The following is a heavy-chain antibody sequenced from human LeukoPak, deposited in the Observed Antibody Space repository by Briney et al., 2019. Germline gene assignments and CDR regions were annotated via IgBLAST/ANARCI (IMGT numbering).Heavy chain of an antibody. D-gene: IGHD3-10*02. Sequence: GGSLRLSCAASGFTLSSYAMHWVRQAPGKGLEWVSYSSSSGSTIYYADSVKGRFTISRDNAKNSLYLQMNSLRAEDTAVYYCAELGITMIGGVWGKGTTVTISS. CDR2: SSSSGSTI. V-gene: IGHV3-48*03. J-gene: IGHJ6*04. CDR3: AELGITMIGGV. CDR1: GFTLSSYA.